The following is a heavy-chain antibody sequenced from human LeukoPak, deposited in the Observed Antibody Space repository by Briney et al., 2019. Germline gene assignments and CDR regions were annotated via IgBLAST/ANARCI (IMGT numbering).Heavy chain of an antibody. CDR1: GGSISSYY. D-gene: IGHD6-13*01. CDR2: IYYSGST. J-gene: IGHJ2*01. Sequence: SETLSLTCTVSGGSISSYYWGWIRQPPGKGLEWIGYIYYSGSTNYSPSLKSRPTISVDTSKNQFSLKLSSVTAADTAVYYCARTYGSSGLGYFDLWGRGTLVTVSS. V-gene: IGHV4-59*01. CDR3: ARTYGSSGLGYFDL.